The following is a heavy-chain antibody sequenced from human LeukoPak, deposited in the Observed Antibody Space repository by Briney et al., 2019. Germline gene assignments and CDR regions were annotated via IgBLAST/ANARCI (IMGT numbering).Heavy chain of an antibody. J-gene: IGHJ4*02. V-gene: IGHV1-69*13. D-gene: IGHD3-10*01. Sequence: ASVKVSCKASGGTFSSYAISWVRQAPGQGLEWMGGIIPIFGTANYAQKFQGRVTITADESTSTAYMELSSLRSEDTAVYYCASQMRQGKWFGEYFIWGQGTLVTVSS. CDR2: IIPIFGTA. CDR3: ASQMRQGKWFGEYFI. CDR1: GGTFSSYA.